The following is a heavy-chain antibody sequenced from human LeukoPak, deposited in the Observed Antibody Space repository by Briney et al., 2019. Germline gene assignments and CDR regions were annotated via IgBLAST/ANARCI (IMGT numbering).Heavy chain of an antibody. J-gene: IGHJ4*02. D-gene: IGHD3-22*01. CDR3: ARDAPYYYGSSGYRLAY. Sequence: ASVKVSCKASGYTFTSYYMHWVRQAPGQGLEWMGIINPSGGSTSYAQKFQGRVTITTDESTSTGYMELSSLRSEDTAVYYCARDAPYYYGSSGYRLAYWGQGTLVTVSS. CDR1: GYTFTSYY. V-gene: IGHV1-46*01. CDR2: INPSGGST.